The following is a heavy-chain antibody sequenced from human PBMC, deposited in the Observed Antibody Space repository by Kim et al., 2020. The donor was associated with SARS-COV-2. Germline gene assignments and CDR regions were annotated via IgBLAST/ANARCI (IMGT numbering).Heavy chain of an antibody. Sequence: GGSLRLSCAASGFTFSSYAMHWVRQAPGKGLEWVAVISYDGSNKYYADSVKGRFTISRDNSKNTLYLQMNSLRAEDTAVYYCARDMGEVGATGAFDYWGQGTLVTVSS. CDR2: ISYDGSNK. CDR1: GFTFSSYA. V-gene: IGHV3-30*04. J-gene: IGHJ4*02. CDR3: ARDMGEVGATGAFDY. D-gene: IGHD1-26*01.